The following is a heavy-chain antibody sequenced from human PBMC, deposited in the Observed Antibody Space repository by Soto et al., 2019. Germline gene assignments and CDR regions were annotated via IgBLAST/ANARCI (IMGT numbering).Heavy chain of an antibody. V-gene: IGHV4-34*01. Sequence: PLVIQSVTWAVHGGSFSGYYGSWIRQPPGKGLEWIGEINHMGITNYNPSLKSRVTITVDTSKNQFSPKLSSGTAADTAVYFCARTPKKRDGYNLYYWGQGTLVTVSS. CDR2: INHMGIT. J-gene: IGHJ4*02. CDR1: GGSFSGYY. D-gene: IGHD5-12*01. CDR3: ARTPKKRDGYNLYY.